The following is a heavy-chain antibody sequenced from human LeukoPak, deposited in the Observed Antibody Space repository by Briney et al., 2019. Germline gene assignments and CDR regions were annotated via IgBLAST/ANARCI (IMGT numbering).Heavy chain of an antibody. V-gene: IGHV1-18*01. J-gene: IGHJ4*02. D-gene: IGHD3-22*01. CDR3: ARDRGYYYDSSGYHY. CDR1: GYTFTSYG. CDR2: ISAYNDNT. Sequence: ASVKVSCKASGYTFTSYGISWVRQAPGQGLEWMGWISAYNDNTNYAQKLQGRVTMTTDTSTSTAYMELRSLRSDDTAVYYCARDRGYYYDSSGYHYWGQGTLVTVSS.